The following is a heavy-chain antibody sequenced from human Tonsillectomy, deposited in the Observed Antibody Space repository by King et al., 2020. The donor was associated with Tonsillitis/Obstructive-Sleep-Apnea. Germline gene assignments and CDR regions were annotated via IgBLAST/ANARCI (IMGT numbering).Heavy chain of an antibody. CDR1: GFTFDDYA. V-gene: IGHV3-9*01. CDR3: AKVGPSFCSHSSYYLDV. CDR2: ISWNSGNV. D-gene: IGHD3-3*01. J-gene: IGHJ6*03. Sequence: VQLVESGGGLVQPGRSLRLSCAASGFTFDDYAMHWVRQGPGKGLEWVSGISWNSGNVAYAESVKGRFTISRDNAKNSLYLQMNSLRAEDTALYFCAKVGPSFCSHSSYYLDVWGKGTTVTVSS.